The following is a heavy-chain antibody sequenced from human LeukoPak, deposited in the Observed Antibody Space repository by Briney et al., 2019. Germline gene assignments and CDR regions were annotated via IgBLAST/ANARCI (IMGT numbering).Heavy chain of an antibody. CDR1: GFTFSRYW. CDR2: RKQDGSEK. CDR3: ARYGSYSSGCYDY. D-gene: IGHD6-19*01. V-gene: IGHV3-7*01. J-gene: IGHJ4*02. Sequence: GGSLRLSCAASGFTFSRYWMSWVRQAPGKGLEWVANRKQDGSEKYYVDSVKGRFTISRDNAKNSLFLQMNSLRLEDRAVYYCARYGSYSSGCYDYSGQGTLVTVSS.